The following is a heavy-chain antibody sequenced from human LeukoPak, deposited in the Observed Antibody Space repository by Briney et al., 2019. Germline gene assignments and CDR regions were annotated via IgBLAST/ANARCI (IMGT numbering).Heavy chain of an antibody. CDR1: GFTFSTYW. CDR2: IRQDGSDK. CDR3: VRACNRASCPYYFEY. V-gene: IGHV3-7*01. Sequence: PGGSLRLSCAASGFTFSTYWMSWVRQAPGKGLEWVANIRQDGSDKYYEDSVKGRFTISRDNDKDSLYLQMNSPRAEDTAVYYCVRACNRASCPYYFEYWGQGTLVTVSS. D-gene: IGHD2-15*01. J-gene: IGHJ4*02.